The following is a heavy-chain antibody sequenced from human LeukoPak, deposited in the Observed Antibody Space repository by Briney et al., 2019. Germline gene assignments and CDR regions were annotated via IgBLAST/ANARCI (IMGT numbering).Heavy chain of an antibody. J-gene: IGHJ6*03. CDR1: GYSLSSGYY. D-gene: IGHD4-23*01. CDR3: ARTLYGGKGYYYYYHMDV. V-gene: IGHV4-38-2*01. CDR2: IYHSGST. Sequence: SETLSLTCAVSGYSLSSGYYWGWIRQPPGKGLEWIGSIYHSGSTYYNPSLKSRVTISVDTSKNEFSLKLSSVTAADTAVYYCARTLYGGKGYYYYYHMDVWGKGTTVTVSS.